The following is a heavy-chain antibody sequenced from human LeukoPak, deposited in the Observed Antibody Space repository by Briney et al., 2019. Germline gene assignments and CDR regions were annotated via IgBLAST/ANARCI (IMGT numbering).Heavy chain of an antibody. CDR2: ISAYNGNT. CDR3: ARTITIFGVVNSYYFDY. V-gene: IGHV1-18*01. CDR1: GYTFTSYG. Sequence: GASVKVSCKASGYTFTSYGISWVRQAPGQGLEWMGWISAYNGNTDYAQKLQGRVTMTTDTSTSTAYMELRSLRSDDTAVYYCARTITIFGVVNSYYFDYWGQGTLVTVSS. J-gene: IGHJ4*02. D-gene: IGHD3-3*01.